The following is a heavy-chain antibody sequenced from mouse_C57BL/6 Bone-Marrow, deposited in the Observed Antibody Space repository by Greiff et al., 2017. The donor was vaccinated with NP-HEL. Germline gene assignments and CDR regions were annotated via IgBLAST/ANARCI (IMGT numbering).Heavy chain of an antibody. J-gene: IGHJ2*01. CDR1: GYTFTSYW. CDR2: IDPSDSYT. V-gene: IGHV1-69*01. Sequence: VQLQQPGAELVMPGASVKLSCKASGYTFTSYWMHWVKQRPGQGLEWIGEIDPSDSYTNYNQKFKGKSTLTVDKSSSTAYMQLSSLTSEDSAVYYCARYGYDHYLDYWGQGTTLTVSS. CDR3: ARYGYDHYLDY. D-gene: IGHD2-2*01.